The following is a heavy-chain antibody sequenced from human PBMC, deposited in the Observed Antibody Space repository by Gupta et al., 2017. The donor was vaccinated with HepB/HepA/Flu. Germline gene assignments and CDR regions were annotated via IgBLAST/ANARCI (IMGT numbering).Heavy chain of an antibody. J-gene: IGHJ5*02. V-gene: IGHV4-34*01. Sequence: QVQLQQWGAGLLKPSETLSLTCAVYGGSFSGYYWSWLRQPPGKGLEWIGEINHSGSTNYNPSLKSRVTISVDTSKNQFSLKLSSVTAADTAVYYCARLGRYQLLQPYNWFDPWGQGTLVTVSS. CDR1: GGSFSGYY. CDR3: ARLGRYQLLQPYNWFDP. D-gene: IGHD2-2*01. CDR2: INHSGST.